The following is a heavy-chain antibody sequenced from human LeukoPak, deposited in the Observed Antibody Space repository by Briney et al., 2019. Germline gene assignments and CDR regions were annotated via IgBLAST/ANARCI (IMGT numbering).Heavy chain of an antibody. CDR3: ARHVRDMGRYYFDF. CDR2: IHYSGIT. J-gene: IGHJ4*02. CDR1: GGSISNFY. D-gene: IGHD3-16*01. V-gene: IGHV4-59*08. Sequence: SETLSLTCTVSGGSISNFYWTWVRQPPGRGLECIGYIHYSGITNYNPSLKSRVTISVDTSKNQFSLRLSSVTAADTAVYYCARHVRDMGRYYFDFWGQGTIITVSS.